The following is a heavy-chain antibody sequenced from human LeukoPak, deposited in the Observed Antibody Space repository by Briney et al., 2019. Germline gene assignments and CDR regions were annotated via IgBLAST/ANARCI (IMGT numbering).Heavy chain of an antibody. CDR2: IYYRGST. V-gene: IGHV4-39*01. CDR1: GGSIYGSSYY. J-gene: IGHJ4*02. D-gene: IGHD2-21*02. CDR3: AKTVWSRLAAGLDS. Sequence: HSATLSLTSSASGGSIYGSSYYWGWIRKPPGKGLEWIGNIYYRGSTYYNPSLKSRVIMSIATSKNQFSLKVTSVTATDTAVYYCAKTVWSRLAAGLDSWGQGTLVTVSS.